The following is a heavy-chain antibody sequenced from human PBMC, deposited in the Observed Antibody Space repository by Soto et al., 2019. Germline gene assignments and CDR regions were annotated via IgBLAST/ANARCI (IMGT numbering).Heavy chain of an antibody. CDR3: ARTSPDIYYYYYMDV. V-gene: IGHV1-18*01. Sequence: GPSVKVSCKASGYTFTSYGISWVRQAPGQGLEWMGWISAYNGNTNYAQKHQGRVTMTTDTSTSTAYMELRSLRSDDTAVYYCARTSPDIYYYYYMDVWGKGTTVTVSS. J-gene: IGHJ6*03. CDR1: GYTFTSYG. CDR2: ISAYNGNT.